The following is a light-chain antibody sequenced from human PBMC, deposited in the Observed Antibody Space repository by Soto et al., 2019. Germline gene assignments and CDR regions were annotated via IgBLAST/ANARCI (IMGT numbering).Light chain of an antibody. V-gene: IGLV2-23*02. CDR2: EVN. J-gene: IGLJ1*01. Sequence: VWVSRSPKKKISISCTGTGSAVGAYILVSWYQQHPGKAPKLIICEVNTRPAGISNRFSGSKSGYTASLTISGLQAEDEADYFCCSSAGTVAYVFGTGTKVTVL. CDR1: GSAVGAYIL. CDR3: CSSAGTVAYV.